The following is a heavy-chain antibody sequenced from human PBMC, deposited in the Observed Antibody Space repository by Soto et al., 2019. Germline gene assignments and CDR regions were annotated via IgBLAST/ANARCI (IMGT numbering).Heavy chain of an antibody. J-gene: IGHJ6*03. Sequence: GASVKVSCKASGYTFTSYGIRWVRQAPGQGLEWMGWISAYNGNTNYAQKLQGRVTMTTDTSTSTAYMELRSLRSDDTAVYYCARDLPREDVWFGELFSYYYYMDVWGKGTTVTVSS. D-gene: IGHD3-10*01. CDR1: GYTFTSYG. CDR3: ARDLPREDVWFGELFSYYYYMDV. V-gene: IGHV1-18*01. CDR2: ISAYNGNT.